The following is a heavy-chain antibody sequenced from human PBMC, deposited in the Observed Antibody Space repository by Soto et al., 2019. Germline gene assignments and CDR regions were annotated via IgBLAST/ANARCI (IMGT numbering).Heavy chain of an antibody. CDR2: IRDKVHGYTT. D-gene: IGHD2-2*01. CDR1: GFTFSDHY. V-gene: IGHV3-72*01. J-gene: IGHJ4*02. CDR3: ARDLSSRAAY. Sequence: EVQLVESGGGLVQPGGSLRLSCAASGFTFSDHYMDWVRQVPGKGLEWVGRIRDKVHGYTTEYAASVKGRFTISRDHSKNSLYRQMNSLKTEDTAVYYCARDLSSRAAYWGQGTLVPVSS.